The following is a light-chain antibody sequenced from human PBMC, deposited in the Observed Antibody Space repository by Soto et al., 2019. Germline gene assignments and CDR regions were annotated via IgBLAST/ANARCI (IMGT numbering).Light chain of an antibody. CDR1: SSDIGGYYY. J-gene: IGLJ1*01. V-gene: IGLV2-11*01. Sequence: QSALTQPRSVSGSPGQSVTISCTGTSSDIGGYYYVSWYQQHPGKAPNLMIYDVTKRPSGVPDRFSGSKSGTTDSLTISGLQAEDEADYYCFSYAGSYTFYVFGTGTKLTVL. CDR3: FSYAGSYTFYV. CDR2: DVT.